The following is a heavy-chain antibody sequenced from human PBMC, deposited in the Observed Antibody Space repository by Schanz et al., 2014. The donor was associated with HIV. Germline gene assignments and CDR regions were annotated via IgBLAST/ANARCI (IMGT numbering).Heavy chain of an antibody. CDR3: ARVFGRTYGLPDY. J-gene: IGHJ4*02. D-gene: IGHD3-10*01. V-gene: IGHV3-11*01. CDR1: GFTFTDNY. CDR2: ISVNGATR. Sequence: QEQLVESGGGVVQPGGSLRLSCAASGFTFTDNYMSWIRQAPGKGLEWLSYISVNGATREYADSVKGRFTISRDNARTSLYLQMNSLRAEDTAVYYCARVFGRTYGLPDYWGQGTLVTVSS.